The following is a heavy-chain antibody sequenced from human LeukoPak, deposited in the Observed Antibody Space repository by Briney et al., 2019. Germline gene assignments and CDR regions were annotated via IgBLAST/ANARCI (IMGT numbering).Heavy chain of an antibody. CDR3: ARQKGSGWYTLDS. CDR2: INPNSGGT. J-gene: IGHJ5*01. Sequence: ASVKVSCKASGYTFTGYYMHWVRQAPGQGLEWMGWINPNSGGTNYAQKFLGRVTMTSDTSITTAYMDLSSLGFDDTAVYFCARQKGSGWYTLDSWGQGSLVTVSS. CDR1: GYTFTGYY. D-gene: IGHD6-19*01. V-gene: IGHV1-2*02.